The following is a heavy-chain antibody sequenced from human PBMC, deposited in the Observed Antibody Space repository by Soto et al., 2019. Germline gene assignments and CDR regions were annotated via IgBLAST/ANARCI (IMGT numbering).Heavy chain of an antibody. CDR2: ISSSGSYI. CDR1: GFTFNIYS. J-gene: IGHJ6*03. D-gene: IGHD6-13*01. CDR3: ARGVGDSSSWYYYYYMDV. V-gene: IGHV3-21*01. Sequence: EVQLLESGGGLVKPGGSLRLSCAASGFTFNIYSMNWVRQAPGTGLEWVSSISSSGSYIYYADSVKGRFTISRDNAKNSLYLQMNSLRAEDTAVYYCARGVGDSSSWYYYYYMDVWGRGTTVTVSS.